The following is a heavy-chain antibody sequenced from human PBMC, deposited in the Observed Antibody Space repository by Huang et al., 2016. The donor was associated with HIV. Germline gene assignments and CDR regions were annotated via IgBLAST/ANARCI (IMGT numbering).Heavy chain of an antibody. D-gene: IGHD3-22*01. CDR3: ARDRDFYVSSGYWGFNYFDY. Sequence: QVQLVQSGAEVKKPGAPVKVSCKTSGYAFTSYYMHWVRQASGQGLEWMGIIHPRYGSTSYAQKFQGRVTTTRDTSTNTVFMELSSLRSEDTAVYYCARDRDFYVSSGYWGFNYFDYWGQGTLVTVSS. V-gene: IGHV1-46*01. CDR2: IHPRYGST. J-gene: IGHJ4*02. CDR1: GYAFTSYY.